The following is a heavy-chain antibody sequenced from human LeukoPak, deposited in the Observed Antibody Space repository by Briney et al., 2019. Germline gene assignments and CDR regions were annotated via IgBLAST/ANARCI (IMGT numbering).Heavy chain of an antibody. Sequence: GGSPRLSCAASGFTVSSNYMSWVRQAPGKGLEWVSVIYSGGSTYYADSVKGRFTISRDNSKNTLYLQMNSLRAEDTAVYYCARASSHCSSTSCYIGYWGQGTLVTVSS. CDR1: GFTVSSNY. D-gene: IGHD2-2*01. V-gene: IGHV3-53*01. CDR2: IYSGGST. J-gene: IGHJ4*02. CDR3: ARASSHCSSTSCYIGY.